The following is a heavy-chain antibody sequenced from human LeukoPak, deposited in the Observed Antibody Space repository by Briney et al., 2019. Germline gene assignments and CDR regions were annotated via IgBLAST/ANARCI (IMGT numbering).Heavy chain of an antibody. D-gene: IGHD3-16*01. CDR1: GFTFSSYS. Sequence: PGGSLRLSCAASGFTFSSYSMNWVRQAPGKGLEWVAVISYDGSNKYYADSVKGRFTISRDNSKNTLYLQMNSLRAEDTAVYYCAREAMGDAFDIWGQGTMVTVSS. CDR3: AREAMGDAFDI. V-gene: IGHV3-30*03. J-gene: IGHJ3*02. CDR2: ISYDGSNK.